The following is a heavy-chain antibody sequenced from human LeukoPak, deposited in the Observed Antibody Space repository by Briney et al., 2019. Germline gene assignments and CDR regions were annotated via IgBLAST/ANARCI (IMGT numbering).Heavy chain of an antibody. CDR2: IYPGDSDT. Sequence: ESLTISCKGSGYIFTSYWIGWVRQRPGKGPEWMGIIYPGDSDTRYSPSFQGQVTISVDKSTSTAYLQWSSLKASDTAMYYCARHFRGYYDSTGYYRLDPWGQGTLVTVSS. D-gene: IGHD3-22*01. J-gene: IGHJ5*02. V-gene: IGHV5-51*01. CDR3: ARHFRGYYDSTGYYRLDP. CDR1: GYIFTSYW.